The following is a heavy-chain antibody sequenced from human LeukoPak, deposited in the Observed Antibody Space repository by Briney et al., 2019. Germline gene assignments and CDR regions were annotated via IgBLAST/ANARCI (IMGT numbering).Heavy chain of an antibody. J-gene: IGHJ4*02. CDR3: ARGRGYSYGLNDY. CDR2: IYPADSRI. V-gene: IGHV5-51*01. D-gene: IGHD5-18*01. CDR1: GYSFTTYW. Sequence: GESLKISCKGSGYSFTTYWIGWVRQMPGKGLEWMGIIYPADSRIRYSPSFQGQVTISADKSISTAYLQWSSLKASDTAMYYCARGRGYSYGLNDYWGQGTLVTVSS.